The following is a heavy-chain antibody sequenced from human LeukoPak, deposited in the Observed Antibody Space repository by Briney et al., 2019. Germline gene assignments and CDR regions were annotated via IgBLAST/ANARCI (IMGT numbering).Heavy chain of an antibody. Sequence: ASVKVSCKASGYSFAGYYMHWVRQAPGQGLEWMGWINPKIGGTNYAQKFQGRVTMTKDTSISTAYMELSRLRSDDTAVYYCAREIGSGSFLDNWGQGTLVTVSS. CDR1: GYSFAGYY. J-gene: IGHJ4*02. CDR2: INPKIGGT. CDR3: AREIGSGSFLDN. V-gene: IGHV1-2*02. D-gene: IGHD3-10*01.